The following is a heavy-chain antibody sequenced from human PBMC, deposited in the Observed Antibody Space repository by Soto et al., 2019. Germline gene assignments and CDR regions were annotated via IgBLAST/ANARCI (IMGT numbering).Heavy chain of an antibody. CDR3: ARVDSSSWPTQSDY. D-gene: IGHD6-13*01. Sequence: SETLSLTCTVSGGSIRSYCWTWIRQPPGEGLEWIGYIYYSGTTNYNPSLKSRVTISVDTSKNQFSLKLSSVTAADTAVYYCARVDSSSWPTQSDYWGQGTLVTVSS. CDR1: GGSIRSYC. J-gene: IGHJ4*02. CDR2: IYYSGTT. V-gene: IGHV4-59*08.